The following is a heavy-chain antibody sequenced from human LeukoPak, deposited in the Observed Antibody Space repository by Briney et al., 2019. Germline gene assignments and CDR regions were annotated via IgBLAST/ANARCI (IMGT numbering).Heavy chain of an antibody. D-gene: IGHD2-8*02. CDR3: ALDCCTGSRFDH. CDR2: IYRDGST. V-gene: IGHV3-53*01. Sequence: GGSLRLSCAVSGFTVSSNYMGWVRQAPGKGLEWVTGIYRDGSTYYADSVKGRFTISRDNSKNILYLQMNSLRVEDTALYYCALDCCTGSRFDHWGQGTPVTVPS. J-gene: IGHJ4*02. CDR1: GFTVSSNY.